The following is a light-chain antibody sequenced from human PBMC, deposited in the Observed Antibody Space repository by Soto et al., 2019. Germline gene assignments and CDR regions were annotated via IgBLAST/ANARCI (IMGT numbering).Light chain of an antibody. CDR2: WAS. J-gene: IGKJ4*01. V-gene: IGKV4-1*01. CDR3: QQDYSTPHT. Sequence: DIVMTQSPDSLAVSLGERATINCKSSQSVLYSSNNKNYLVWYQQKPGQPPKLLIYWASTRESGVPDRFSGSGSGTDFTLTISSLQAEDVAVYYCQQDYSTPHTFGGGTKVEIK. CDR1: QSVLYSSNNKNY.